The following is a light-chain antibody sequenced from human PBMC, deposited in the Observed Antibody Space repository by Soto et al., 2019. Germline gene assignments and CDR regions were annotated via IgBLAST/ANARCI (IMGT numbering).Light chain of an antibody. CDR3: SSRTTASTWV. CDR1: SSDIGAYNY. CDR2: EVT. J-gene: IGLJ3*02. V-gene: IGLV2-14*01. Sequence: QSALTQPASVSGSPGQSITISCTGTSSDIGAYNYVSWFQQHPGEVPKLLIYEVTNRPSGISNRFSGSKSGNTASLTISGLQAEDEADYYCSSRTTASTWVFGGGTKVTVL.